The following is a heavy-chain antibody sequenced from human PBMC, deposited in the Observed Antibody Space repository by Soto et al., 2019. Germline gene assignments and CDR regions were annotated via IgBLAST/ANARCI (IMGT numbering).Heavy chain of an antibody. V-gene: IGHV4-4*02. CDR1: GGSLYSSNW. J-gene: IGHJ5*02. D-gene: IGHD3-22*01. CDR3: TRRGGGGSVVFMIDWLAP. Sequence: QVQLQESGPGLLKPSGTLSLTCDVSGGSLYSSNWWTWVRQTPGKGLEWIGEIHNSGSTNYNPSLESRVTTSADKSKNQFFLNLASVTAADTAMYYCTRRGGGGSVVFMIDWLAPWGQGTQVTVSS. CDR2: IHNSGST.